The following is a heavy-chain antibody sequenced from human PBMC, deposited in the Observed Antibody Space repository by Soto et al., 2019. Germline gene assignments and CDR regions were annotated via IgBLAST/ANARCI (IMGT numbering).Heavy chain of an antibody. CDR3: ARVRGGDCGNAFDV. CDR2: ISFDSRDK. D-gene: IGHD2-21*02. V-gene: IGHV3-33*05. J-gene: IGHJ3*01. CDR1: GFTFSAYG. Sequence: QVQLVESGGGVVQPGRSLRLSCAASGFTFSAYGIHWVRQAPGKGLEWVATISFDSRDKLYVDSMNGRLTISRENSRNTVYLQMDSLRAEDTAVYHCARVRGGDCGNAFDVWGQGTVVAVSP.